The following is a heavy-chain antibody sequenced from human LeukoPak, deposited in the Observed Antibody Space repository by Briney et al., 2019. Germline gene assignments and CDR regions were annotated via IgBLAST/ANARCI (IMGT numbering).Heavy chain of an antibody. CDR3: TTDTSEGFYYYYYGMDV. V-gene: IGHV3-15*01. D-gene: IGHD2-15*01. J-gene: IGHJ6*02. CDR1: GFTFSNAW. Sequence: PGGSLRLSCAASGFTFSNAWMSWVRQAPGKGLEWVGRITSKADGGTTDYAAPVKGRFTISRDDSKNTLYMQMNSLKTEDTAVYYCTTDTSEGFYYYYYGMDVWGQGTTVTVSS. CDR2: ITSKADGGTT.